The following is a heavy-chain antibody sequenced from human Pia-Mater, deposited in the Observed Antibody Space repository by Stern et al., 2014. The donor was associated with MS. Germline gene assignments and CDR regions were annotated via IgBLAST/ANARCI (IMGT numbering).Heavy chain of an antibody. J-gene: IGHJ5*02. D-gene: IGHD3-22*01. CDR1: GFTFSSYS. CDR3: ARDRRYYDSSGYPNWFDP. Sequence: EVQLVESGGGLVQPGGSLRLSCAASGFTFSSYSMNWVRQAPGKGLGGVSYISSSSSTIYYADSVKGRFTISRDNAKNSLYLQMNSLRDEDTAVYYCARDRRYYDSSGYPNWFDPWGQGTLVTVSS. CDR2: ISSSSSTI. V-gene: IGHV3-48*02.